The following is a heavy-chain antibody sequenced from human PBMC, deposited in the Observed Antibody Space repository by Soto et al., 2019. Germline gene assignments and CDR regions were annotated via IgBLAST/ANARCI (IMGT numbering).Heavy chain of an antibody. CDR2: INHSGST. Sequence: QVQLQQWGAGLLKPSETLSLTCAVYGGSFSGYYWSWIRQPPGKGLEWIGEINHSGSTNYNPSLKSRVTISVDTYKNQFSLKLSSVTAADTAVYYCATGLDYGGNSVFDYWGQGTLVTVSS. CDR1: GGSFSGYY. D-gene: IGHD4-17*01. V-gene: IGHV4-34*01. J-gene: IGHJ4*02. CDR3: ATGLDYGGNSVFDY.